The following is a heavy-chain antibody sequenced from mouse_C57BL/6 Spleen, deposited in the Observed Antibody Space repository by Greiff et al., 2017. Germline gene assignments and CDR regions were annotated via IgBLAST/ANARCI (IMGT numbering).Heavy chain of an antibody. CDR2: INPNNGGT. CDR3: SRKETGCFAY. Sequence: VPLQQSGPELVKPGASVKISCKASGYTFTDYYMNWVKQRHGKSLEWIGDINPNNGGTSYNQKFKGKATLTVDKSYSTAYMELRSLTSEDSAVYNCSRKETGCFAYWGQGTLVTVSA. CDR1: GYTFTDYY. D-gene: IGHD4-1*01. J-gene: IGHJ3*01. V-gene: IGHV1-26*01.